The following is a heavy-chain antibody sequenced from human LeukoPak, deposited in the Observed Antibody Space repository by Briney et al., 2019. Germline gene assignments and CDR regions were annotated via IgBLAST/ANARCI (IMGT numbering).Heavy chain of an antibody. D-gene: IGHD3-10*01. CDR2: ISSSGSTI. CDR1: EFTFSIYE. CDR3: ARDYFGSGSYRGSAFDY. J-gene: IGHJ4*02. V-gene: IGHV3-48*03. Sequence: GGSPRLSCAASEFTFSIYEMNWVRQAPGKGLEWVSYISSSGSTIYYADSVKGRFTISRDNAKNSLYLQMNSLRAEDSAVYYCARDYFGSGSYRGSAFDYWGQGTLVTVSS.